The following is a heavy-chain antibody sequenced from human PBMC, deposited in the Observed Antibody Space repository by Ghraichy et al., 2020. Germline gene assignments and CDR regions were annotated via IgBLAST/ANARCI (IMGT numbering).Heavy chain of an antibody. J-gene: IGHJ4*02. CDR2: IYNTGRT. D-gene: IGHD3-10*01. CDR1: GDSVNSETHY. CDR3: ARSVRGRAPDY. Sequence: SQTLSLTCTVSGDSVNSETHYWSWIRQPTGKGLEWIAYIYNTGRTDSTPSLKSRVTVSIDTSSNQFSLKLNSVTAADMAVYYCARSVRGRAPDYWGQGTLVTVSS. V-gene: IGHV4-61*01.